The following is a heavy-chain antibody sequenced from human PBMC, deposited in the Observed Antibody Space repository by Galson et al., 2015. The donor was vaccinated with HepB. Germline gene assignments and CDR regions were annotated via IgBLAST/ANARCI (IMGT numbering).Heavy chain of an antibody. CDR2: IKQDGSEK. Sequence: SLRLSCAASGFTFSSYWMSWVRQAPGKGLEWVANIKQDGSEKYYVDSVKGRFTISRDNAKNSLYLQMNSLRAEDTAVYYCARGITMPSYYFDYWGQGTLVTVSS. CDR3: ARGITMPSYYFDY. D-gene: IGHD3-10*01. V-gene: IGHV3-7*03. CDR1: GFTFSSYW. J-gene: IGHJ4*02.